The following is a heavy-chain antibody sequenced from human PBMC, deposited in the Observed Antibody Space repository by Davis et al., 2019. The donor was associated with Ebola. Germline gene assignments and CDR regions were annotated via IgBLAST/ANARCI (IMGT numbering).Heavy chain of an antibody. CDR2: IYPGDSDT. Sequence: PGGSLRLSCKGSGYSFTSYWIGWVRQLPGKGLEWMGIIYPGDSDTRYSPSFQGQVTISADKSISTAYLQWSSLKASDTAMYYCAKFRMVQGVIMGAADWYFDLWGRGTLVTVSS. CDR3: AKFRMVQGVIMGAADWYFDL. CDR1: GYSFTSYW. V-gene: IGHV5-51*01. D-gene: IGHD3-10*01. J-gene: IGHJ2*01.